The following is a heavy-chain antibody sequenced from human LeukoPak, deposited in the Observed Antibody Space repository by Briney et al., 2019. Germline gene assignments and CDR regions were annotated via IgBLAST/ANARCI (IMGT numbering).Heavy chain of an antibody. CDR1: GFTFSSYG. CDR2: IRYDGGNK. Sequence: PGGSLRLSCAASGFTFSSYGMHWVRRAPGKGLEWVAFIRYDGGNKYYADSVKGRFTISRDNSKNTLYLQMNSLRAEDTAVYYCAKERTYYYDSSGYQRAFDIWGQGTMVTVSS. D-gene: IGHD3-22*01. V-gene: IGHV3-30*02. CDR3: AKERTYYYDSSGYQRAFDI. J-gene: IGHJ3*02.